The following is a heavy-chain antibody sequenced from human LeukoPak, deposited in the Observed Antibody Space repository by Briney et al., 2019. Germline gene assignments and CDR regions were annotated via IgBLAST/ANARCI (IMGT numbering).Heavy chain of an antibody. V-gene: IGHV4-39*01. D-gene: IGHD3-22*01. CDR2: IYYGEYT. CDR3: ARRDDSSGYHKIFDY. CDR1: GDSISSGPYY. J-gene: IGHJ4*02. Sequence: SETLSLTCTVSGDSISSGPYYWGWIRPPPGKGLEWIGNIYYGEYTYYNPSLKSRVTISIDTSNNQFYLKLSSLTAADTAVYYCARRDDSSGYHKIFDYWGQGTLVTVSS.